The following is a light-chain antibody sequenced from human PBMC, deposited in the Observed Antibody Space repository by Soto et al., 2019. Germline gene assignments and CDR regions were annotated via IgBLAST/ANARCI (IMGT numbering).Light chain of an antibody. CDR3: QVWAKTVV. CDR2: DDG. Sequence: SYELTQPPSVSVAPGQTARIYCGGNNIGSKSVHWYQQRPGQAPVLVVYDDGDRPPAIPERFSASNSGITATLTISRVEAGDEADYYCQVWAKTVVFGGGTKLTVL. CDR1: NIGSKS. V-gene: IGLV3-21*02. J-gene: IGLJ2*01.